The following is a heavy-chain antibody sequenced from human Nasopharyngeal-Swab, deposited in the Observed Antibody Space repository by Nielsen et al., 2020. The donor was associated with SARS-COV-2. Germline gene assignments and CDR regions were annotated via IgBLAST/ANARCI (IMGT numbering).Heavy chain of an antibody. CDR3: ARGHGYNYDWYFDL. CDR2: IIAIFGTE. V-gene: IGHV1-69*06. Sequence: SVKVSCKASGGTFSSYAIRWVRQAPGQGLEGMGGIIAIFGTENYAQKFQGRVTITANKPTSTAYMELSSLRYEDTDVYYCARGHGYNYDWYFDLWGRGTLVTVS. D-gene: IGHD5-24*01. CDR1: GGTFSSYA. J-gene: IGHJ2*01.